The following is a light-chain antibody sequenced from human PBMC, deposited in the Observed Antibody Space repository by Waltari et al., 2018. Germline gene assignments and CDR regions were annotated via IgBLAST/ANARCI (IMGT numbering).Light chain of an antibody. J-gene: IGLJ2*01. V-gene: IGLV2-8*01. CDR2: EVS. CDR3: IAYAGRKYVV. Sequence: QSALTQPPSASGSPGQSVTISCTGTSSDVATYDYVSWYQQHPGKAPKLIIYEVSQRPSGVPARFSGSKAGNTASLTVSGLQAEDEADYYCIAYAGRKYVVLGGGTKVTVL. CDR1: SSDVATYDY.